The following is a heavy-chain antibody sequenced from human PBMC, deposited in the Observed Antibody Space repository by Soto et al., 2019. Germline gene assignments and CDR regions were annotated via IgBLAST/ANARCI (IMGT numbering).Heavy chain of an antibody. D-gene: IGHD5-12*01. CDR2: IWYDESNK. CDR3: ARGRYGYNANWHFDL. Sequence: GGSLRLSCAASGFTFSDYGMHGVRQAPGQGLDWVAVIWYDESNKYLADSVRGRFSISRDNSKNTLFLEMDSLRADDTAVYFCARGRYGYNANWHFDLWGRGTQVNVST. CDR1: GFTFSDYG. J-gene: IGHJ2*01. V-gene: IGHV3-33*01.